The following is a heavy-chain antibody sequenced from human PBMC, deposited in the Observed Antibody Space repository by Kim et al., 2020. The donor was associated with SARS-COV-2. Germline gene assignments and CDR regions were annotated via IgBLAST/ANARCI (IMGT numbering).Heavy chain of an antibody. V-gene: IGHV1-58*01. J-gene: IGHJ4*02. CDR2: IVVGSGNT. Sequence: SVKVSCKASGFTFTSSAVQWVRQARGQRLEWIGWIVVGSGNTNYAQKFQERVTITRDMSTSTAYMELSSLRSEDTAVYYCAAGHGGYDFWSGYRPFDYWGQGTLVTVSS. CDR3: AAGHGGYDFWSGYRPFDY. CDR1: GFTFTSSA. D-gene: IGHD3-3*01.